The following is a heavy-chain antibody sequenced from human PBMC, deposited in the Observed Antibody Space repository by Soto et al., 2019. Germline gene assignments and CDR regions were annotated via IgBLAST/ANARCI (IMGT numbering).Heavy chain of an antibody. CDR1: DYTFTSYG. CDR3: ARESHIGNSDY. Sequence: GASVKVSCKASDYTFTSYGISWVRQAPGQGLEGMGWISPYNGNTNYAQNLQGRVTMTTDTSTSTAYMELRTLRSDDTALYYCARESHIGNSDYWGQGTLVTVSS. CDR2: ISPYNGNT. J-gene: IGHJ4*02. D-gene: IGHD2-21*01. V-gene: IGHV1-18*04.